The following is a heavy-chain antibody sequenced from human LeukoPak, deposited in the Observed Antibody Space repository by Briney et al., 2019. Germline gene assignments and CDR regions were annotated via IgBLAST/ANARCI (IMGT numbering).Heavy chain of an antibody. D-gene: IGHD3-10*01. CDR1: GFTFSSHG. J-gene: IGHJ4*02. CDR3: AKGMVRGVILKGFDY. V-gene: IGHV3-23*01. Sequence: PGGPLRLSCAASGFTFSSHGMSWVRQAPGKGLEWVSTISGSGDYTYYADSVKGRFTISRDNSKNTLYLQMNSLRAEDTAVYYCAKGMVRGVILKGFDYWGQGTLVTVSS. CDR2: ISGSGDYT.